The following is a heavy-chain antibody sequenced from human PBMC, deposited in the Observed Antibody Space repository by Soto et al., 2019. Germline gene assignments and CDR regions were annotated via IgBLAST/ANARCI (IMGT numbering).Heavy chain of an antibody. CDR2: ISSSGSTT. J-gene: IGHJ4*02. CDR3: AREPQSSGFIDY. D-gene: IGHD6-19*01. V-gene: IGHV3-48*02. CDR1: GFTFSGYS. Sequence: GGSLRLSCAVSGFTFSGYSMNWVRQVPGKGLEWVSYISSSGSTTFYADSVKGRFTISRDIAKSSLYLQMDTLRDEDTAVYYCAREPQSSGFIDYWGPGTLVTVSP.